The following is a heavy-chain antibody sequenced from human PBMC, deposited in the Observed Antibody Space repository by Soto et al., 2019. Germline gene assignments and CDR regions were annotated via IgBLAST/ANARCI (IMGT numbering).Heavy chain of an antibody. V-gene: IGHV2-5*01. Sequence: QITLKESGPTLVKPTQTLTLTCTFSGFSLSTSGVGVGWIRQPPGKALEWLALIYWNDDKRYSPSLKSRLTITKDTTKNQEVLTMTNMDPVDTATYYCAHQMGSSGYYKEYFQHWGQGTLVTVSS. CDR1: GFSLSTSGVG. CDR2: IYWNDDK. D-gene: IGHD3-22*01. J-gene: IGHJ1*01. CDR3: AHQMGSSGYYKEYFQH.